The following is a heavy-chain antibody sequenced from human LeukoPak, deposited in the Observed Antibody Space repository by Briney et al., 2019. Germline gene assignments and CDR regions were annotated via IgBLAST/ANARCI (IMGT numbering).Heavy chain of an antibody. CDR1: GFPFSAYD. J-gene: IGHJ2*01. CDR2: FGSAGDT. V-gene: IGHV3-13*01. CDR3: VRGALPGDNWYFDL. Sequence: GGSLRLSCATSGFPFSAYDMHWVRQAPGKGLEWVSAFGSAGDTYYPGAVNGRFTISRDYAKNSLYLQMNSLRAGDTAVYFCVRGALPGDNWYFDLWGRGTLVTVSS.